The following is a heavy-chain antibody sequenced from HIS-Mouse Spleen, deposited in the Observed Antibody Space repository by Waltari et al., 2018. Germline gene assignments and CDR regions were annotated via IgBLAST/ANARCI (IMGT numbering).Heavy chain of an antibody. V-gene: IGHV4-39*07. CDR2: IYYSGST. D-gene: IGHD6-13*01. CDR3: AREIPYSSSWYDWYFDL. CDR1: GGSLRSCRYY. Sequence: QLQLQESGPGLVKPSETLSLTCTVSGGSLRSCRYYWGWIRQPPGKGLEWIGSIYYSGSTYYNPSLKSRVTISVDTSKNQFSLKLSSVTAADTAVYYCAREIPYSSSWYDWYFDLWGRGTLVTVSS. J-gene: IGHJ2*01.